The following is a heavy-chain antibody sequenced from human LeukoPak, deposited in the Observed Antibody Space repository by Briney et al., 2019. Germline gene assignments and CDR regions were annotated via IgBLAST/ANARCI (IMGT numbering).Heavy chain of an antibody. V-gene: IGHV4-59*01. CDR1: GDSISSYY. J-gene: IGHJ6*02. D-gene: IGHD1-26*01. CDR3: ARDRSGSYSRYYYYGMDV. CDR2: ISYSGST. Sequence: SETLSLTCTVSGDSISSYYWSWIRQPPGKGLEWIGYISYSGSTNYNPSLKSRVTISVATSKNQFSLRLSSVTAADTAVYYCARDRSGSYSRYYYYGMDVWGQGTTVTVSS.